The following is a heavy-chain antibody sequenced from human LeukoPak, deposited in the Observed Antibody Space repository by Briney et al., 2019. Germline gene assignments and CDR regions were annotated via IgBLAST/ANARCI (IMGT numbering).Heavy chain of an antibody. J-gene: IGHJ4*02. CDR3: AKRGVGYGDYVYYFDY. CDR1: GFTFSSYW. D-gene: IGHD4-17*01. Sequence: PGGSLRLSCAASGFTFSSYWMSWVRQAPGKGLEWVSAISGSGGSTYYADSVKGRFTISRDNSKNTLYLQMNSLRAEDTAVYYCAKRGVGYGDYVYYFDYWGQGPLVTVSS. V-gene: IGHV3-23*01. CDR2: ISGSGGST.